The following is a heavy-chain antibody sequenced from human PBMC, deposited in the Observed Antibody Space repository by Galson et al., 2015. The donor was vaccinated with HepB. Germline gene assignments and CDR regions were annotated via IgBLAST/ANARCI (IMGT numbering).Heavy chain of an antibody. CDR3: ARGPNYSFGIIDY. V-gene: IGHV1-3*01. Sequence: SCKASGYTFTSYAIHWVRQAPGQSPEWMGWINAGNGNIQFSQNFQDRVTITKDTSASTAYMELSSLRSEDTAVYYCARGPNYSFGIIDYWGQGSLVIVSS. D-gene: IGHD3-10*01. J-gene: IGHJ4*02. CDR2: INAGNGNI. CDR1: GYTFTSYA.